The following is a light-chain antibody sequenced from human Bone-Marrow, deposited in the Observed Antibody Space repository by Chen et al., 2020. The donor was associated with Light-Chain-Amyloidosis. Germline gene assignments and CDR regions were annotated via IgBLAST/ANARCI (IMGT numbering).Light chain of an antibody. CDR1: ALPTKY. CDR3: QSADSSGTYKVI. Sequence: SYELTQPPSVSVSPGQTARITCPGDALPTKYAYWYQEKPGLAPVLVIHRDTEWPSGISERVSGSSSGTTATVTISGVKAADEADYHSQSADSSGTYKVIVGGGTKLTVL. CDR2: RDT. J-gene: IGLJ2*01. V-gene: IGLV3-25*03.